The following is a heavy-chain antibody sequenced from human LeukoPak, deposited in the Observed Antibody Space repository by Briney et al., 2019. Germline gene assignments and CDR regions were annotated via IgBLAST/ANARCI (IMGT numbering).Heavy chain of an antibody. CDR2: INHSGST. Sequence: SKTLSLTCAVYGGAFSGYYWSWIRQPPGKGLEWIGEINHSGSTNYNPSLKSRVTISVDTSKNQFSLKLSSVTAADTAVYYCERAGLDYWGQGTLVTVSS. J-gene: IGHJ4*02. CDR3: ERAGLDY. V-gene: IGHV4-34*01. CDR1: GGAFSGYY.